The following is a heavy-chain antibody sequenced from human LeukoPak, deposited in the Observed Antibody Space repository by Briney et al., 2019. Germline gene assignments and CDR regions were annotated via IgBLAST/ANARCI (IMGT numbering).Heavy chain of an antibody. CDR1: GFTFSSYA. CDR3: AKNGYSSSWPPGFDY. D-gene: IGHD6-13*01. CDR2: ISGSGGST. Sequence: GGSLRLSCAASGFTFSSYAMSWVRQAPGKGLEWVSAISGSGGSTYYADSVKGRFTISRDNSKNTLYLQMNSLRAEDTAVYYGAKNGYSSSWPPGFDYWGQGTLVTVSS. J-gene: IGHJ4*02. V-gene: IGHV3-23*01.